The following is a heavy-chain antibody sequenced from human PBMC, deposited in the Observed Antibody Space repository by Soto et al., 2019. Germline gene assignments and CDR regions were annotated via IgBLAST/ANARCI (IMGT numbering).Heavy chain of an antibody. V-gene: IGHV1-18*04. Sequence: QVQLVQSGAAVKKPGASVKVSCKASGYTFSDYAITWVRQAPGQGLEWMGWISAYNVNTKYAQKFQGRVTMTTDTSTNTAHMELRSLGSDDTAVYYCARAGPSSTVYALILHWFDPWGQGTLVTVSS. CDR3: ARAGPSSTVYALILHWFDP. J-gene: IGHJ5*02. CDR1: GYTFSDYA. CDR2: ISAYNVNT. D-gene: IGHD2-8*01.